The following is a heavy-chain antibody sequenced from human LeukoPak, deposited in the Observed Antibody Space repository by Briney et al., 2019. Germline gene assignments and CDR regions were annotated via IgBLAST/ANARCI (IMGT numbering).Heavy chain of an antibody. D-gene: IGHD3-3*01. CDR2: ISGNGGST. J-gene: IGHJ4*02. CDR1: GFTFSSYA. V-gene: IGHV3-23*01. Sequence: GGSLRLSCAASGFTFSSYAMSWVRQAPGKGLEWVSAISGNGGSTYYADSVKGRFTISRDNSKNTLYLQMNSLRAEDTAVYYCARASIVGGDYDFWSGYYPISFDYWGQGTLVTVSS. CDR3: ARASIVGGDYDFWSGYYPISFDY.